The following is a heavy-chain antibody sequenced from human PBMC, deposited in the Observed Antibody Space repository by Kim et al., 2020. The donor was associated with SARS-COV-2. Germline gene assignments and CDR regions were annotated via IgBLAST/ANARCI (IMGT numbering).Heavy chain of an antibody. Sequence: GGSLRLSCAASGFTFSSYAMSWVRQAPGKGLEWVSAISGSGGSTYYADSVKGRFTISRDNSKNTLYLQMNSLRAEDTAVYYCAKSYLGEVVPAANAFDIWGQGTMVTVSS. J-gene: IGHJ3*02. V-gene: IGHV3-23*01. D-gene: IGHD2-2*01. CDR2: ISGSGGST. CDR1: GFTFSSYA. CDR3: AKSYLGEVVPAANAFDI.